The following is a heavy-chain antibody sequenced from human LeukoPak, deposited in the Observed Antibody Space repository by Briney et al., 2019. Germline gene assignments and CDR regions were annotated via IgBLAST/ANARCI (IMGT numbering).Heavy chain of an antibody. CDR1: GFTFSSYA. D-gene: IGHD3-10*01. CDR2: ISGSGGST. J-gene: IGHJ4*02. Sequence: QTGGSLRLSCAASGFTFSSYAMSWVRQAPGKGLEWVSAISGSGGSTYYADSVKGRFTISRDNSKNTLYLQMNSLRAEDTAVYYCAKGALLWFGELLNLYFDYWGQGTLVTVSS. V-gene: IGHV3-23*01. CDR3: AKGALLWFGELLNLYFDY.